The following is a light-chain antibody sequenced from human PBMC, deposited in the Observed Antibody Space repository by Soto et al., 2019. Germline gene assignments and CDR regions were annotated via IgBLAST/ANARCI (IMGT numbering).Light chain of an antibody. J-gene: IGKJ4*01. V-gene: IGKV1-39*01. CDR1: QPVKGY. CDR2: SIS. CDR3: HQSYSIPLT. Sequence: DIQMTQSPSSLSASVGDRVTITCRASQPVKGYLNWYQHKPGKPPRLLLYSISTLQTGVPSRFSGSGSGTEFTLTISSLQAEDFATYYCHQSYSIPLTVGGGTKVDIK.